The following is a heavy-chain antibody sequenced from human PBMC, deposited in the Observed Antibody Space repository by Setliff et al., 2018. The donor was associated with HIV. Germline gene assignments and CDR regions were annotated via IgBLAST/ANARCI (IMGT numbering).Heavy chain of an antibody. CDR1: GYTFTSYY. Sequence: ASVKVSCKASGYTFTSYYMHWVRQAPGQGLEWMGIINPSGGTTTYAQKFQGRVTMTRDTSIRTVYMELSSLRSEDTAVYYCARGAWYTSGWHSSRYMDVWGKGSTVTVSS. CDR3: ARGAWYTSGWHSSRYMDV. J-gene: IGHJ6*03. CDR2: INPSGGTT. D-gene: IGHD6-19*01. V-gene: IGHV1-46*01.